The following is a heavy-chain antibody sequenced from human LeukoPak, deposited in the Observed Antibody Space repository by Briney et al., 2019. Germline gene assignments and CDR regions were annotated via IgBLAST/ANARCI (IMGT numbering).Heavy chain of an antibody. Sequence: GASVKVSCKASGYTFTSYGINWVRQAPGQGLEWMGWINTNNVNRNYAQKPQGRVTMTTDTSTNTAYMELMSPTSDDTAVYYCARAGQLDYWGQGTLVTVSS. J-gene: IGHJ4*02. CDR1: GYTFTSYG. CDR3: ARAGQLDY. V-gene: IGHV1-18*01. CDR2: INTNNVNR. D-gene: IGHD1-1*01.